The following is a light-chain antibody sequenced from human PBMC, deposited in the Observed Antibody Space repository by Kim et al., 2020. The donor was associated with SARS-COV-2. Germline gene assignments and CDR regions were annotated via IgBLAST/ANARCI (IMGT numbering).Light chain of an antibody. CDR3: QVWDSGSDHVV. CDR2: YDS. CDR1: NIGSKS. Sequence: SYELTQPPSVSVAPGKTARITCGGNNIGSKSVHWYQQKPGQAPVLVIFYDSDRPSGIPERFSGSKSGNTATLIISRVEAGDEADYYCQVWDSGSDHVVFGGGTKLTVL. V-gene: IGLV3-21*04. J-gene: IGLJ2*01.